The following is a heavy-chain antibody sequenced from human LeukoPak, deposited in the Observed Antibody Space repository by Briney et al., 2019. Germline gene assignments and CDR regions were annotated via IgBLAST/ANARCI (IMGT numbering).Heavy chain of an antibody. CDR2: ISASGLST. D-gene: IGHD1-20*01. CDR1: GFTFGNYA. Sequence: GGSLRLSCVASGFTFGNYAMSWVRQAPGKGLEYVSPISASGLSTYYTDSVRGRFTNSRDNSKNTLYLQMHSLRAEDTAVYYCAKETSITGAGDFWGQGALVTVSS. V-gene: IGHV3-23*01. CDR3: AKETSITGAGDF. J-gene: IGHJ4*02.